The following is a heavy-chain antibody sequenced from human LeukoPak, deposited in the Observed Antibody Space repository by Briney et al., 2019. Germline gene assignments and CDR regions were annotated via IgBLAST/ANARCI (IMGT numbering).Heavy chain of an antibody. Sequence: ASVKVSCKASGYTFTSYGISWVRQAPGQGLEWMGWISAYNGNTNYAQKLQGRVTMTTDTSTSTAYTELRSLRSDDTAVYYCARVVARSYGLRYFDYWGQGTLVTVSS. CDR1: GYTFTSYG. V-gene: IGHV1-18*01. D-gene: IGHD5-18*01. CDR2: ISAYNGNT. CDR3: ARVVARSYGLRYFDY. J-gene: IGHJ4*02.